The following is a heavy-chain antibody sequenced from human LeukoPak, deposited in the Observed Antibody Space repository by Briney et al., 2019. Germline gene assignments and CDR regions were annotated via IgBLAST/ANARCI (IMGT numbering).Heavy chain of an antibody. CDR2: INTNTGNP. V-gene: IGHV7-4-1*02. J-gene: IGHJ1*01. Sequence: ASVKVSCKASGYTFTSYAMNWVRQAPGQGLEWMGWINTNTGNPTYAPGFTGRFVFSLDTSVSTAYLQISSLKAEDTAVYYCARDLTDYYDSSGSQIFQHWGQGTLVTVSS. CDR1: GYTFTSYA. CDR3: ARDLTDYYDSSGSQIFQH. D-gene: IGHD3-22*01.